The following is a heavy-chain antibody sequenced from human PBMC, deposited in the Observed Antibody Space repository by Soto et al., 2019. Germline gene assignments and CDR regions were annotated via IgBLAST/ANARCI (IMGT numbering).Heavy chain of an antibody. CDR1: GYTFTGYY. D-gene: IGHD6-6*01. V-gene: IGHV1-2*02. J-gene: IGHJ5*02. CDR3: ARETRKVVRWFDP. CDR2: INPNSGGT. Sequence: QVQLVQSGAEVQKPGASVKVSCNASGYTFTGYYMHWVRQAPGQGLEWMGWINPNSGGTNYAQKIQGRVTMTRDTSISTAYMELSRLRSDDTAVYYCARETRKVVRWFDPWGQGTLVTVSS.